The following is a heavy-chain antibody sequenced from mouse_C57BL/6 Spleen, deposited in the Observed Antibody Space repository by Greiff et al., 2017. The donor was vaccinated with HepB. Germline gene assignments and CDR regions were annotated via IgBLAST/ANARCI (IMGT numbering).Heavy chain of an antibody. CDR1: GYAFSSSW. Sequence: QVQLKQSGPELVKPGASVKISCKASGYAFSSSWMNWVKQRPGKGLEWIGRIYPGDGDTNYNGKFKGKATLTADKSSSTAYMQLSSLTSEDSAVYFCAVYYDYDGISDYYAMDYWGQGTSVTVSS. J-gene: IGHJ4*01. CDR3: AVYYDYDGISDYYAMDY. D-gene: IGHD2-4*01. CDR2: IYPGDGDT. V-gene: IGHV1-82*01.